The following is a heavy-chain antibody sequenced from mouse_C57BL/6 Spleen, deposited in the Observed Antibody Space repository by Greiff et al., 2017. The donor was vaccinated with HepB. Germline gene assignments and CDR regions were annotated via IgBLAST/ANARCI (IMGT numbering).Heavy chain of an antibody. J-gene: IGHJ2*01. CDR2: IYPGDGDT. V-gene: IGHV1-82*01. Sequence: VKLQESGPELVKPGASVKISCKASGYAFSSSWMNWVKQRPGKGLEWIGRIYPGDGDTNYNGKFKGKATLTADKSSSTAYMQLSSLTSEDSAVYFCARGTTVVPYFDYWGQGTTLTVSS. D-gene: IGHD1-1*01. CDR1: GYAFSSSW. CDR3: ARGTTVVPYFDY.